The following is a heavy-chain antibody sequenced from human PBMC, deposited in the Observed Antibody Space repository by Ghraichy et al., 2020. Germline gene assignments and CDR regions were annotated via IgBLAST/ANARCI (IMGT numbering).Heavy chain of an antibody. CDR2: INSDSRTI. V-gene: IGHV3-48*02. J-gene: IGHJ5*02. D-gene: IGHD4-17*01. Sequence: GEYLNISCVGSGFTFNSYSLNWVRLAPGNGLEWLSYINSDSRTIFYADSVKGRFTVSRDNAKNSLYLQMNSLREEDTAVYYCATTKGLRMNWFDPWGQGTLVTVSS. CDR1: GFTFNSYS. CDR3: ATTKGLRMNWFDP.